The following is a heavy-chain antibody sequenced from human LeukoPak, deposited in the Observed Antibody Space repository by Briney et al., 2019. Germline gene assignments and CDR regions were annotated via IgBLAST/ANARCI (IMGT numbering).Heavy chain of an antibody. V-gene: IGHV3-15*07. CDR3: ATEVIMAVTGNDY. D-gene: IGHD2-21*02. J-gene: IGHJ4*02. CDR1: GFTFSNVW. Sequence: KAGGSLRLSCAASGFTFSNVWMNWVRQAPGKGLEWVGRIRSKTHGETIDYAAPVRGRFTISRDDSKNTLYLQLNSLKTEDTAVYYCATEVIMAVTGNDYWGQGSLVTVSS. CDR2: IRSKTHGETI.